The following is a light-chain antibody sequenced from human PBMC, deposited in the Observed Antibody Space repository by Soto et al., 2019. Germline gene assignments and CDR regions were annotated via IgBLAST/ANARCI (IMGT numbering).Light chain of an antibody. J-gene: IGLJ2*01. V-gene: IGLV1-44*01. CDR3: AAWDDSMNSVV. Sequence: QSVLTQPPSASGTPGQRVTISCSGSSSNIGGNTVNWYQQLPGTAPKLLIYSNNQRPSGVPVRFSGSKSGTSASLAMSGLQSEDEDEYYCAAWDDSMNSVVFGGGTKLTVL. CDR1: SSNIGGNT. CDR2: SNN.